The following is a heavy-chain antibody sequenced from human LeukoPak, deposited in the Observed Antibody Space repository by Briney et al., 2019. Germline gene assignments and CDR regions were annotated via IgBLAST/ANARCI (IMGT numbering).Heavy chain of an antibody. CDR3: ARDCGSDCYTQPDS. CDR1: GFTFSSYT. CDR2: ISSDGYI. V-gene: IGHV3-21*01. D-gene: IGHD2-21*02. J-gene: IGHJ4*02. Sequence: GGSLRLSCAASGFTFSSYTMDWVRQAPGRGLEWVSSISSDGYIYYADSVKGRFTISRDNAKNSLYLQMNSLRAEDSAVYYCARDCGSDCYTQPDSWGQGILVTVSS.